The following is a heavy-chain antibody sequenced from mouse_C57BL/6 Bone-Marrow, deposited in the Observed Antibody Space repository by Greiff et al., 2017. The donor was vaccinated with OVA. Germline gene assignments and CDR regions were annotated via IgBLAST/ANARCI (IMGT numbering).Heavy chain of an antibody. CDR3: ARHAYGNYNWYFDV. CDR1: EYEFPSHD. J-gene: IGHJ1*03. D-gene: IGHD2-1*01. Sequence: EVQGVESGGGLVQPGESLKLSCESNEYEFPSHDMSWVRKTPEKRLELVAAINSDGGSTYYPDTMERRFIISRDNTKNTLYLQMSSLRSEDTALYYCARHAYGNYNWYFDVWGTGTTVTVSS. CDR2: INSDGGST. V-gene: IGHV5-2*01.